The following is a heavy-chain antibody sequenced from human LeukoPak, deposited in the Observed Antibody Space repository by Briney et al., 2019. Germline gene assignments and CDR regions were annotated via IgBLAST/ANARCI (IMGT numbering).Heavy chain of an antibody. CDR3: ARDYYYYDSSGYPPLDY. Sequence: GGSLRLSCAASGFTFSSYWMSWVRQAPGKGLEWVANIKQDGSEKYYVDSVKGRFTISRDNAKNSLYLQMNSLRAEDTAVYYCARDYYYYDSSGYPPLDYWGQGTLITVSS. V-gene: IGHV3-7*01. CDR1: GFTFSSYW. J-gene: IGHJ4*02. CDR2: IKQDGSEK. D-gene: IGHD3-22*01.